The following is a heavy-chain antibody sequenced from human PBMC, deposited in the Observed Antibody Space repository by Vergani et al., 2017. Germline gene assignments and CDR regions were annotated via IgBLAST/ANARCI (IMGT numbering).Heavy chain of an antibody. CDR1: GYTFTSYG. D-gene: IGHD3-10*01. CDR3: AREETRAGDNWFDP. Sequence: QVQLVQSGAEVKKPGASVKVSCKASGYTFTSYGISWVRQAPGQGLEWMGWINPNSGGTNYAQKFQGRVTMTRDTSISTAYMELSSLRSEDTAVYYCAREETRAGDNWFDPWGQGTLVTVSS. CDR2: INPNSGGT. J-gene: IGHJ5*02. V-gene: IGHV1-2*02.